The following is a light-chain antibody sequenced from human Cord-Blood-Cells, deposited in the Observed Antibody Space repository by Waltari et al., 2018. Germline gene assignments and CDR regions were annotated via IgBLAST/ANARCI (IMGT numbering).Light chain of an antibody. CDR2: AAS. V-gene: IGKV1-39*01. Sequence: DIQMTQSPSSLSASVGDRVTITCRASQSISSYLNWYQQKPGKAPKLLIYAASSLQSGVPSRFSGSGSGTDFTLTISSLQPEDFATYYCQQSYSTLTFGVGTKVEIK. CDR3: QQSYSTLT. CDR1: QSISSY. J-gene: IGKJ4*01.